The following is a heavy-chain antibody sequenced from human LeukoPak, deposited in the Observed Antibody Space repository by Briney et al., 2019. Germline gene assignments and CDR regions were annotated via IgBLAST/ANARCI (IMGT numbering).Heavy chain of an antibody. CDR2: ISSSSSYI. CDR3: ARVGSGLTTSGYYYYGMDV. V-gene: IGHV3-21*01. D-gene: IGHD4-17*01. Sequence: GGSLRLSCATSGFTFSSYSMNWVRQAPGKGLEWVSSISSSSSYIYYADSVKGRFTISRDNAKNSLYLQMNSLRAEDTAVYYCARVGSGLTTSGYYYYGMDVWGQGTTVTVSS. CDR1: GFTFSSYS. J-gene: IGHJ6*02.